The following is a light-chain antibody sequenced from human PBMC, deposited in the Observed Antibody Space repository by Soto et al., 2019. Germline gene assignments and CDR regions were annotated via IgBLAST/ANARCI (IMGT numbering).Light chain of an antibody. CDR3: QQYDSSPIT. J-gene: IGKJ5*01. V-gene: IGKV3-20*01. Sequence: SVFTQSPGTLSLSPWERTTLSFRASQSISRYLAWYQQKPGQGPRLLIYGASSRATGTPDRFSGSGSGTDFTLTITPLEPDDFVVYFCQQYDSSPITFGQGTRLEIK. CDR2: GAS. CDR1: QSISRY.